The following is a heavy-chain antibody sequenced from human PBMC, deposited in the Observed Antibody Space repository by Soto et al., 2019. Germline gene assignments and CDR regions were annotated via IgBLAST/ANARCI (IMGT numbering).Heavy chain of an antibody. Sequence: HPGGSLRLSCAASGFTFSSYGMHWVRQAPGKGLEWVAVISYDGSNKYYADSVKGRFTISRDNSKNTLYLQMNSLRAEDTAVYYCAKDTMGIQLWAGYGMDVWGQGTTVTVPS. CDR3: AKDTMGIQLWAGYGMDV. J-gene: IGHJ6*02. CDR2: ISYDGSNK. D-gene: IGHD5-18*01. CDR1: GFTFSSYG. V-gene: IGHV3-30*18.